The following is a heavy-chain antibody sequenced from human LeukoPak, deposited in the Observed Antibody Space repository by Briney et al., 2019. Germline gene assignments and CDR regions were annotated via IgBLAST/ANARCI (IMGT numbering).Heavy chain of an antibody. CDR3: ARDFPVGILTANTRYGYYYMDV. J-gene: IGHJ6*03. CDR1: GGSINSYY. Sequence: SETLSLTCTVSGGSINSYYWTWIRQPPGKGLESIGYIYYTGSANYSPSLKSRVTMSVDTSKNQFSLKLSSVTAADTAVYYCARDFPVGILTANTRYGYYYMDVWGKGTTVTVSS. CDR2: IYYTGSA. D-gene: IGHD3-9*01. V-gene: IGHV4-59*12.